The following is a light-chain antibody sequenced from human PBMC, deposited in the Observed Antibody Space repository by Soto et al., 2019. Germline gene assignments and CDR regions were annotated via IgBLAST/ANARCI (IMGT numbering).Light chain of an antibody. Sequence: EIVLTQSPGTLSLSPGERATLSCRASQTVGISLLAWFQHKPGQAPRLLLYGASTRATGIPARFSGSGSGTEFTLTISSLQSEDFAVYYCQQYNNWPRGTFGQGTKVDIK. CDR3: QQYNNWPRGT. J-gene: IGKJ1*01. V-gene: IGKV3-15*01. CDR2: GAS. CDR1: QTVGIS.